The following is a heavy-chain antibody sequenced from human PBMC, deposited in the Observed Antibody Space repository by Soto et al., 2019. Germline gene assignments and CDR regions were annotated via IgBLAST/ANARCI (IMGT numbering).Heavy chain of an antibody. D-gene: IGHD3-10*01. V-gene: IGHV4-34*01. CDR3: ARGRGEMSTFYYYYALDI. CDR1: GGSFSKFY. J-gene: IGHJ6*02. CDR2: INHRGST. Sequence: QVQLQQWGAGLLKPSETLSLTCAVFGGSFSKFYWNWIRQSPGKGLEWIGEINHRGSTNYKPSLKSRVTISADPSKNQFSLKLSSVTAADTAVYYCARGRGEMSTFYYYYALDIWGQGTTVTVSS.